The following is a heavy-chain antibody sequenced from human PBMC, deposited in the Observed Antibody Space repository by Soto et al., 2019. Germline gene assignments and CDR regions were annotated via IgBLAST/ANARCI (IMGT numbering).Heavy chain of an antibody. CDR2: ISSSGSTI. V-gene: IGHV3-11*01. J-gene: IGHJ6*03. D-gene: IGHD2-2*01. Sequence: QVQLVESGGGLVKPGGSLRLSCAASGFTFSDYYMSWIRQAPGKGLEWVSYISSSGSTIYYADSVKGRFTISRDNAKNAVYLQMNSLRAEDTAVYYWAREVGRKYQYYYYYYMDVWGKGTTVTVSS. CDR3: AREVGRKYQYYYYYYMDV. CDR1: GFTFSDYY.